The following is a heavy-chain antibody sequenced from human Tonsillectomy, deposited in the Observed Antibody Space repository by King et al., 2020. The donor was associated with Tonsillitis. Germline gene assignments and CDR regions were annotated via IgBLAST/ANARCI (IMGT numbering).Heavy chain of an antibody. J-gene: IGHJ3*02. CDR1: GFTFSSYA. D-gene: IGHD1-1*01. V-gene: IGHV3-30*04. CDR2: ISYDGSNK. CDR3: ARDRNTPGTPVYEAVVDAFDI. Sequence: QLVQSGGGVVQPGRSLRLSCAASGFTFSSYAMHWVRQAPGKGLEWVAVISYDGSNKYYADSVKGRFTISRDNSKNTLYLQMNSLRAEDTAVYYCARDRNTPGTPVYEAVVDAFDIWGQGTMVTVSS.